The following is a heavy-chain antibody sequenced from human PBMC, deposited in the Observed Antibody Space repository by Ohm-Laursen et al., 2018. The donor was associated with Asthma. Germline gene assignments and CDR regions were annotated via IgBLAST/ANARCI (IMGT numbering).Heavy chain of an antibody. CDR3: VRAYSIGSFDY. CDR2: GGSYYDGGLK. CDR1: GFTFRSYA. D-gene: IGHD5-18*01. V-gene: IGHV3-30-3*01. J-gene: IGHJ4*02. Sequence: SLRLSCAASGFTFRSYAMHWVRQAPGKGLEWVAVGGSYYDGGLKYYADSVNGRFTVSRDDSKNTLYLQMNSLRPDDTAVYYCVRAYSIGSFDYWGQGALVTVSS.